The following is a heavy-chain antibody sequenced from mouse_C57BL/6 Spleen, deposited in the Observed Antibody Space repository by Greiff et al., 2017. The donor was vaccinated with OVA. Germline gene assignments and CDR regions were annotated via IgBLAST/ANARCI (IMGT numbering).Heavy chain of an antibody. CDR2: INYDGSST. Sequence: EVQLVESEGGLVQPGSSMKLSCTASGFTFSDYYMAWVRQVPATGLEWVANINYDGSSTYYLDSLKSRFIISRDNAKNILYLQMSSLKSEDTATYYCARGAHYYGSSFDYWGQGTTLTVSS. D-gene: IGHD1-1*01. CDR3: ARGAHYYGSSFDY. J-gene: IGHJ2*01. V-gene: IGHV5-16*01. CDR1: GFTFSDYY.